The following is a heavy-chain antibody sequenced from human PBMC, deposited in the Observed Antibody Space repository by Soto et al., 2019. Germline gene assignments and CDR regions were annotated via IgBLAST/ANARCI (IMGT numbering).Heavy chain of an antibody. CDR1: GFSFSNFA. D-gene: IGHD6-13*01. V-gene: IGHV3-23*01. Sequence: GGSLRLYCAASGFSFSNFAMSWVRQAPGTGLEWVSSISGSGDKTYYLDSVKGRFTISRDNSKNTLYLHMNSLGAEDTAVYFCAKDYASTWYWYFDPWGQGTLVTVSS. CDR2: ISGSGDKT. J-gene: IGHJ5*02. CDR3: AKDYASTWYWYFDP.